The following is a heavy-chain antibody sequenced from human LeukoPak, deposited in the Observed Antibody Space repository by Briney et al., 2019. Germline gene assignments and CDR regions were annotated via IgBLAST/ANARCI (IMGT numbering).Heavy chain of an antibody. J-gene: IGHJ4*02. D-gene: IGHD6-13*01. CDR3: ARDLAAAGAY. CDR1: GFTFSSYW. CDR2: ANQDETEK. Sequence: GGSLRLSCAASGFTFSSYWMTWVRQAPGKGLEWVANANQDETEKYYVDSVKGRSTISRDNAKNSLYLQMNSLRAEDTAVYYCARDLAAAGAYWGQGTLVTVSS. V-gene: IGHV3-7*01.